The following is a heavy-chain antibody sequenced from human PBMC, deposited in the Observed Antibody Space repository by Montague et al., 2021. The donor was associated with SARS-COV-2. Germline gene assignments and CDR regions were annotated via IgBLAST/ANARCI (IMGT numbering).Heavy chain of an antibody. CDR3: ARDRYSDWLFNWFDP. D-gene: IGHD3-9*01. CDR2: IKQDGSEK. Sequence: SLRLSCAASGFTFSSYWMSWVRQAPGKGLEWVANIKQDGSEKYXXXSXXXRFTISRDNAKNSLYLQMNSLRAEDTAVYYCARDRYSDWLFNWFDPWGQGTLVTVSS. CDR1: GFTFSSYW. V-gene: IGHV3-7*01. J-gene: IGHJ5*02.